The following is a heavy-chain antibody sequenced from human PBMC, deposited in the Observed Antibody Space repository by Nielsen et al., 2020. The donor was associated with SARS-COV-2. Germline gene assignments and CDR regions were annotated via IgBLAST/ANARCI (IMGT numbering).Heavy chain of an antibody. V-gene: IGHV3-30*04. J-gene: IGHJ6*02. CDR2: ISYDGSNK. D-gene: IGHD3-16*01. CDR3: AKRRAVFMLTFGGEGAMDV. Sequence: GGSLRLSCAASGFIFSNYAMHWVRQAPGKGLEWVAIISYDGSNKYNTDSLTGRFTVSRDTSKNTVYLQMNSLSVEDTAVYHCAKRRAVFMLTFGGEGAMDVWGQGTTVSVSS. CDR1: GFIFSNYA.